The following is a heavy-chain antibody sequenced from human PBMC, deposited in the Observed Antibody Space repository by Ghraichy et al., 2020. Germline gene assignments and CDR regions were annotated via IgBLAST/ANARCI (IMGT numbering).Heavy chain of an antibody. J-gene: IGHJ4*02. V-gene: IGHV3-7*03. CDR2: IRPDGSET. D-gene: IGHD3-10*01. CDR1: GFNFTSYW. Sequence: GGSLRLSCAASGFNFTSYWMNWVRQAPGKGLEWVAGIRPDGSETWHVDSVTGRFYISRDNARNSLYLEMNSLRAEDTAFYYCARDRAFKCFDFWGQGALVTFSS. CDR3: ARDRAFKCFDF.